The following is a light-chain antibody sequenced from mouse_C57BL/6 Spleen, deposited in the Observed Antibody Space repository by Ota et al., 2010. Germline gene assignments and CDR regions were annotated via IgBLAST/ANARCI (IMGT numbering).Light chain of an antibody. V-gene: IGKV8-24*01. J-gene: IGKJ5*01. Sequence: DIVMTQSPLLPSAYVSRTRRYDYELQVQSEPLNSSNQKNYLAWYQQKPGQSPKLLVYFASTRESGVPDRFIGSGSGTDFTLTISSVQAEDLADYFCQQHYSTPLTFGAGTKLELK. CDR3: QQHYSTPLT. CDR1: EPLNSSNQKNY. CDR2: FAS.